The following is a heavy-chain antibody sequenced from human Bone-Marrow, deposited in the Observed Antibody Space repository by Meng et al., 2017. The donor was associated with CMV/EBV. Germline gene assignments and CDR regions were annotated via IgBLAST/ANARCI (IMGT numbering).Heavy chain of an antibody. D-gene: IGHD2-2*01. CDR3: ARFGVVVPAAPGGNYYYGMDV. Sequence: SLNVSRKASGWTLTPYDIYWVRQATGQGLEWMGWMNPNSGNTGYAQKFQGRVTMTRNTSISTAYMELSSLRSEDTAVYYCARFGVVVPAAPGGNYYYGMDVWGQGTTVTVSS. CDR1: GWTLTPYD. J-gene: IGHJ6*02. CDR2: MNPNSGNT. V-gene: IGHV1-8*01.